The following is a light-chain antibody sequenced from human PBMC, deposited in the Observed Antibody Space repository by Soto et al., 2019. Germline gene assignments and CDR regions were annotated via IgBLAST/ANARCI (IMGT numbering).Light chain of an antibody. Sequence: DIQMTQSPSSLSASVGDRVTITCRASQSSSTYLNWYQQKPVKAPQLLIFVASSLHSGVLSRFSGSVSWTDVTISISRLRPEDFAIYYCQQSVTTPRTFGQGTRLDVK. V-gene: IGKV1-39*01. CDR3: QQSVTTPRT. CDR2: VAS. J-gene: IGKJ2*01. CDR1: QSSSTY.